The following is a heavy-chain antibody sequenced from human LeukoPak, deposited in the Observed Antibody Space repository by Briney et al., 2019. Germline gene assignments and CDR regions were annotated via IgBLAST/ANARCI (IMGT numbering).Heavy chain of an antibody. CDR1: GFTFSTYS. D-gene: IGHD5-12*01. Sequence: GGSLRLSCVASGFTFSTYSMDWVRQAPGKGLEWVAYSGKSSGNMYHDSVKGRFTISRDNAKNSLYLHMNSLRDEDTAVYYCARDISGYDYGFDYWGQGVLVTVSS. V-gene: IGHV3-48*02. CDR2: SGKSSGNM. CDR3: ARDISGYDYGFDY. J-gene: IGHJ4*02.